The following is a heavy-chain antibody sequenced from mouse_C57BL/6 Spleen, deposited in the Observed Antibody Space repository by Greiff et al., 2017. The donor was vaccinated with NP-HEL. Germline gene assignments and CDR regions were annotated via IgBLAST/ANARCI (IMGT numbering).Heavy chain of an antibody. V-gene: IGHV5-17*01. CDR2: ISSGSSTI. J-gene: IGHJ4*01. CDR1: GFTFSDYG. CDR3: ARPDYGYAGAMDY. Sequence: EVKLVESGGGLVKPGGSLKLSCAASGFTFSDYGMHWVRQAPEKGLEWVAYISSGSSTIYYADTVKGRFTISRDNAKNTLFLQMTSLRSEDTAMYYCARPDYGYAGAMDYWGQGTSVTVSS. D-gene: IGHD2-2*01.